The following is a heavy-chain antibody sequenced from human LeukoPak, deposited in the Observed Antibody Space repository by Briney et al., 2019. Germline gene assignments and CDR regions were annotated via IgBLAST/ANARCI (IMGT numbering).Heavy chain of an antibody. CDR3: ARGVTYYYDSSTRYYFDC. Sequence: GESLKISCKGSGYSFTSYWIGWVRQMPGKGLEWMGIIYPGDSDTRYSPSFEGQVTFSADKSISTAYLQWSSLKASDTAMYYCARGVTYYYDSSTRYYFDCWGQGTLVTVSS. V-gene: IGHV5-51*01. CDR2: IYPGDSDT. CDR1: GYSFTSYW. D-gene: IGHD3-22*01. J-gene: IGHJ4*02.